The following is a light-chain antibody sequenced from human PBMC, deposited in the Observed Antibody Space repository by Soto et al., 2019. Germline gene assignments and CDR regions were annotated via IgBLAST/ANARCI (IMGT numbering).Light chain of an antibody. CDR3: GTWDSSLTAVYV. CDR1: SSNIGKNF. V-gene: IGLV1-51*01. CDR2: DGD. Sequence: QSVLTQPPSVSAAPGQKVTISCSGASSNIGKNFVSWYQQLPGTAPKLLIYDGDKRPSGIPDRFSGSKSGTSATLGITGLQTGDEADYYCGTWDSSLTAVYVFGTGTKLTVL. J-gene: IGLJ1*01.